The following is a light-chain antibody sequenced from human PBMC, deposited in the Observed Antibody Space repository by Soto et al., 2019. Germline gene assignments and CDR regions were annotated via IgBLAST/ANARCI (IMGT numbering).Light chain of an antibody. V-gene: IGKV3-11*01. CDR2: DAS. J-gene: IGKJ5*01. Sequence: EIVLTQSPATLSLSPGEIATLSCRASQSVSSYLAWYQQKPGQAPRLLIYDASNRATGTPARFSGSGSGTDFTLTISSLEPEDFAVYSCQPRSNWPTVGQGTRLEI. CDR3: QPRSNWPT. CDR1: QSVSSY.